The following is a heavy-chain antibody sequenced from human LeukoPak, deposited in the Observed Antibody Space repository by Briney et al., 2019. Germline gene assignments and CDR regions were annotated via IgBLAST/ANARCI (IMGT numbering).Heavy chain of an antibody. J-gene: IGHJ4*02. D-gene: IGHD3-22*01. CDR2: IYSGGST. V-gene: IGHV3-53*05. CDR1: GFIVSDNY. CDR3: VKEVSGYYYDSSGYYWSDY. Sequence: PGGSLRLSCAASGFIVSDNYMSWVRQAPGKGLEWVSVIYSGGSTYYADSVKGRFTISRDNSKNTLYLQMSSLRAEDTAVYYCVKEVSGYYYDSSGYYWSDYWGQGTLVTVSS.